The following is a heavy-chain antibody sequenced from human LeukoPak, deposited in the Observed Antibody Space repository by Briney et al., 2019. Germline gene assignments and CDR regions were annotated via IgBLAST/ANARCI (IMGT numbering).Heavy chain of an antibody. CDR3: ARAVVVVVAATLPPWDYYYMDV. Sequence: SETLSLTCSVSGRSISPYYWSWFRQAPGRGLEWVGYIFSSGAASYKPSLKSRVTLSVDTSKNQFSLRLNSVTAADTAVYYCARAVVVVVAATLPPWDYYYMDVWGKGTTVTVSS. V-gene: IGHV4-59*12. CDR1: GRSISPYY. J-gene: IGHJ6*03. CDR2: IFSSGAA. D-gene: IGHD2-15*01.